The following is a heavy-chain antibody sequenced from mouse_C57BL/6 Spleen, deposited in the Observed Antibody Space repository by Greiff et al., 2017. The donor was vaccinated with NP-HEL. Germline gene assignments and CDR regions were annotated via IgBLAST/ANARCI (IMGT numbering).Heavy chain of an antibody. CDR1: GYTFTSYW. Sequence: QVQLQQPGAELVRPGSSVKLSCKASGYTFTSYWMHWVKQRPIQGLEWIGNIDPSDSETHYNQKFKDKATLTVDKSSSTAYMQLSSLTSEDSAVYYCARWYYGSTWYFDVWGTGTTVTVSS. CDR3: ARWYYGSTWYFDV. J-gene: IGHJ1*03. V-gene: IGHV1-52*01. CDR2: IDPSDSET. D-gene: IGHD1-1*01.